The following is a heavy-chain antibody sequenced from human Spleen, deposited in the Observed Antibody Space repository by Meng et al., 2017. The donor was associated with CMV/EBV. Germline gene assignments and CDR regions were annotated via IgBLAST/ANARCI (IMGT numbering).Heavy chain of an antibody. V-gene: IGHV3-23*01. CDR2: ISGSGDYT. CDR1: GFTFSSYG. CDR3: AKAKVIVVVIGSFDY. D-gene: IGHD2-21*01. J-gene: IGHJ4*02. Sequence: GGSLRLSCEASGFTFSSYGMHWVRQAPGKGLEWVSTISGSGDYTHYADSVKGRFTISRDNSKNTLYLQMNSLRAEDTAIYYCAKAKVIVVVIGSFDYWGQGSLVTVSS.